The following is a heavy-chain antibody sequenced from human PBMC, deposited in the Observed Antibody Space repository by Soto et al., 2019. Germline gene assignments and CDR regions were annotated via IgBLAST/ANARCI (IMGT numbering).Heavy chain of an antibody. V-gene: IGHV3-23*01. J-gene: IGHJ3*02. CDR2: ISGSGGST. Sequence: GGSLRLSCAASGFTFSSDAMSWVRQAPGKGLEWVSAISGSGGSTYYADSVKGRFTISRDNSKNTLYLQMNSLRAEDTAVYYCAKDLLYYYDSSGYSHPFHLTVDAFDIWGQGTMVTV. CDR3: AKDLLYYYDSSGYSHPFHLTVDAFDI. D-gene: IGHD3-22*01. CDR1: GFTFSSDA.